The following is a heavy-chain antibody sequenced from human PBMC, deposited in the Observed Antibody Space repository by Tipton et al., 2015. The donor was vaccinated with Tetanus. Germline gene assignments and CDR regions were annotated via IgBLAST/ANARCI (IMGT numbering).Heavy chain of an antibody. V-gene: IGHV3-74*01. Sequence: SLRLSCAAPGFTFSTYWMHWVRQAPGKGLMWVSRINGHGTNTAYADSAKGRFTISRDNAKNTLYLQMNSLRAEDTAVYYCARDSPDILLVPAVWGQGTLVIVSS. CDR1: GFTFSTYW. D-gene: IGHD2-2*01. J-gene: IGHJ4*02. CDR3: ARDSPDILLVPAV. CDR2: INGHGTNT.